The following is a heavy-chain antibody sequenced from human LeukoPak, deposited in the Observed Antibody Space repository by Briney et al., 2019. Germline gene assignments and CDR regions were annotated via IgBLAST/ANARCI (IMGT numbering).Heavy chain of an antibody. CDR1: GGSISSYY. V-gene: IGHV4-59*01. Sequence: SETLSLTCTVSGGSISSYYWSWIRQPPGKGLEWIGYIYYSGSTNYNPSLKSRVTISVDTSKNQFSLKLCSVTAADTAVYYCARVKTIFGVVIELDPWGQGTLVTVSS. J-gene: IGHJ5*02. CDR3: ARVKTIFGVVIELDP. D-gene: IGHD3-3*01. CDR2: IYYSGST.